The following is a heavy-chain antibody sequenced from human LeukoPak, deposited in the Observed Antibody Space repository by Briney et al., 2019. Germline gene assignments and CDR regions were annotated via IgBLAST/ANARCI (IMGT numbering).Heavy chain of an antibody. V-gene: IGHV3-33*01. J-gene: IGHJ3*02. D-gene: IGHD3-22*01. CDR2: IWYDGSNK. CDR3: ARAVDYYDSSGRSDAFDI. CDR1: GFTFSSYG. Sequence: GRSLRLSCAASGFTFSSYGMHWVRQAPGKGLEWVAVIWYDGSNKYYADSVKGRFTISRGNSKNTLYLQMNSLRAEDTAVYYCARAVDYYDSSGRSDAFDIWGQGTMVTVSS.